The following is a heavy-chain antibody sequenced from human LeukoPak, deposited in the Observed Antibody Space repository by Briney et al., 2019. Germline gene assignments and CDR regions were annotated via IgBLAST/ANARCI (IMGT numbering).Heavy chain of an antibody. CDR3: ARDGAQYYYDSSGYSDFGAFDI. V-gene: IGHV3-23*01. CDR1: GFTFSNYA. Sequence: PGGSLRLSCAASGFTFSNYAMSWVRQAPGKGLEWVSGISGSGGSTYYADSVKGRFTISRDNAKNSLYLQMNSLRAEDTAVYYCARDGAQYYYDSSGYSDFGAFDIWGQGTMVTVSS. D-gene: IGHD3-22*01. CDR2: ISGSGGST. J-gene: IGHJ3*02.